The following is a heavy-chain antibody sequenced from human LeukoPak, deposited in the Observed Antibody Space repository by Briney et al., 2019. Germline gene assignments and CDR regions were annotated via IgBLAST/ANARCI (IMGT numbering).Heavy chain of an antibody. D-gene: IGHD3-3*01. CDR2: IRYDGSNK. CDR1: GFTFSSYG. J-gene: IGHJ4*02. Sequence: GGSLRLSCAASGFTFSSYGMHWVRQAPGKGLEWVAFIRYDGSNKYYADSVKGRFTISRDNSKNTLYLQMNSLRAEDTAVYYCAKDQAEDGVLRPAGYFDYWGQGTLVTVSS. V-gene: IGHV3-30*02. CDR3: AKDQAEDGVLRPAGYFDY.